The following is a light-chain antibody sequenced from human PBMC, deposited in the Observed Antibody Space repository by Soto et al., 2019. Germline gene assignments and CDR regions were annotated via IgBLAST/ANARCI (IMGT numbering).Light chain of an antibody. J-gene: IGKJ3*01. Sequence: EIVLTQSPGTLSLSPGERATLSCRASQSVSSSYLGWYQQKPSQAPRLLLYGASSRATGIPDRFSGSGSGTEFTLTISRLEPADVAVYYCQQYCSSPSFTFGHGTKVDIK. CDR3: QQYCSSPSFT. V-gene: IGKV3-20*01. CDR2: GAS. CDR1: QSVSSSY.